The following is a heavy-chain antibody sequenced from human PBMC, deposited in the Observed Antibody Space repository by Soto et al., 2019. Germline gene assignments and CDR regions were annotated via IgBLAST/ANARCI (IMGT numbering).Heavy chain of an antibody. V-gene: IGHV1-18*04. D-gene: IGHD6-6*01. CDR3: ARAPGSSSRPLVFDY. J-gene: IGHJ4*02. CDR1: CDTFTSNG. CDR2: ISIYNGNT. Sequence: ASVHVSCKASCDTFTSNGISWVRQAPGQGLEWLAWISIYNGNTQYAQKVQGRVTMTTDTSTNTAYMELRSLRSGDTAVYYCARAPGSSSRPLVFDYWGQGTLVTVS.